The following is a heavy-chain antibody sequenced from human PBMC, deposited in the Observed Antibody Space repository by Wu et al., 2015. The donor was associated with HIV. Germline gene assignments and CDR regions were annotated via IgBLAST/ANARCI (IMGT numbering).Heavy chain of an antibody. CDR1: GGTFSSYA. CDR3: ARAPADYGGNPRSKAFDI. CDR2: IIPIFGTA. V-gene: IGHV1-69*12. Sequence: QVQLVQSGAEVKKPGSSVKVSCKASGGTFSSYAISWVRQAPGQGLEWMGGIIPIFGTANYAQKFQGRVTITADESTSTAYMELSSLRSEDTAVYYCARAPADYGGNPRSKAFDIWGQGTTVTVSS. J-gene: IGHJ3*02. D-gene: IGHD4-23*01.